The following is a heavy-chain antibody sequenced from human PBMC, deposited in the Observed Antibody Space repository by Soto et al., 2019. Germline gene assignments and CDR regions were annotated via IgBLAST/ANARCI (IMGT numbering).Heavy chain of an antibody. CDR1: GFTFSIFD. Sequence: QVQLVESGGGVVQPGRSLRLSCVASGFTFSIFDMHWVRQAPGKGLEWVTLISSDDRNIYYADSVQGRFTVSRDDSRNTLYLQMNCLRPEDMAVYYCAKGLNGELNDWGQGTMVTVSS. D-gene: IGHD1-1*01. V-gene: IGHV3-30*18. J-gene: IGHJ3*01. CDR3: AKGLNGELND. CDR2: ISSDDRNI.